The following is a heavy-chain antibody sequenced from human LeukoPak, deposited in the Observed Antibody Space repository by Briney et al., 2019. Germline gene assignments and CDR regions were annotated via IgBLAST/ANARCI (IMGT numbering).Heavy chain of an antibody. CDR3: AKGRGWEASYYYYYMDV. CDR2: ISGSGGNT. J-gene: IGHJ6*03. V-gene: IGHV3-23*01. Sequence: PGGSLRLSCAASGFTFSNYAMSWVRQAPGKGLEWVSGISGSGGNTHYADSVKGRFTIARDNSKYTLYLQMDSLRAEDTAVYYCAKGRGWEASYYYYYMDVWGKGTTVTISS. D-gene: IGHD1-26*01. CDR1: GFTFSNYA.